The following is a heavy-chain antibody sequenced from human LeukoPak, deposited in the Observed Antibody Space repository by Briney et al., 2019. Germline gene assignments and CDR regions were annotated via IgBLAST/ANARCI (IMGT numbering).Heavy chain of an antibody. CDR3: AGNYCSGGSCYVDY. V-gene: IGHV4-34*01. D-gene: IGHD2-15*01. Sequence: PSETLSLTCAVYGGSFSGYYWSWIRQPPGKGLEWIGEIKHSGSTNYNPSLKSRVTISVDTSKNQFSLKLSSVTAADTAVYYCAGNYCSGGSCYVDYWGQGTLVTVSP. J-gene: IGHJ4*02. CDR2: IKHSGST. CDR1: GGSFSGYY.